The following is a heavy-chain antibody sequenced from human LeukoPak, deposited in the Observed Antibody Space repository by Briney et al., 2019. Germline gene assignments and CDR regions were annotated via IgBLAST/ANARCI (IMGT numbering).Heavy chain of an antibody. CDR3: ARGQPYYYYYYMDV. CDR1: GYTFIGYY. V-gene: IGHV1-2*06. Sequence: ASVKVSCKASGYTFIGYYMHWVRQAPGQGLEWMGRINPNSGGTNYAQKFQGRVTMTRDTSISTAYLELSRLRSDDTAVYYCARGQPYYYYYYMDVWGKGTTVTVSS. D-gene: IGHD2-2*01. J-gene: IGHJ6*03. CDR2: INPNSGGT.